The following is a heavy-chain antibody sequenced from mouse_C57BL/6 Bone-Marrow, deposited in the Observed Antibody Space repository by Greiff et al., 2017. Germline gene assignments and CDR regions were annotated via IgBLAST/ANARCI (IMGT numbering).Heavy chain of an antibody. D-gene: IGHD2-1*01. CDR2: ISNGGGST. Sequence: EVKLMESGGGLVQPGGSLKLSCAASGFTFSDYYMYWVRQTPEKRLEWVAYISNGGGSTYYTDTVKGRFTISRDNAKNTLYLQMSRLKSEDTAMYYCARIYYGTPMDYWGQGTSVTVSS. CDR1: GFTFSDYY. CDR3: ARIYYGTPMDY. V-gene: IGHV5-12*01. J-gene: IGHJ4*01.